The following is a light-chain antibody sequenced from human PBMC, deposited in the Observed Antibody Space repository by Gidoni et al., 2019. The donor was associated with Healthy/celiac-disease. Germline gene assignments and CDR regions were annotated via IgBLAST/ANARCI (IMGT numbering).Light chain of an antibody. Sequence: DIVMTPSPLSLLVTPGEPAPISCRSSQSLLHSNVYNYLAWYLQKPGQSPQLLIYLGSNRASGVPDRFSGSGSGTDFTLKISRVEAEDVGVYYCMQALQTPRTFGQGTRLEIK. CDR3: MQALQTPRT. J-gene: IGKJ5*01. CDR1: QSLLHSNVYNY. CDR2: LGS. V-gene: IGKV2-28*01.